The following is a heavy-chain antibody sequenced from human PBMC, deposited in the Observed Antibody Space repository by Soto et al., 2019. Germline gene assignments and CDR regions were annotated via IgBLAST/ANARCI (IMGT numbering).Heavy chain of an antibody. V-gene: IGHV4-34*01. CDR1: GGSFSGYY. Sequence: PSETLSLTCAVYGGSFSGYYWSWIRKPPGKGLEWIGEINHSGSTNYNPSLKSRVTISVDTSKNQFSLKLSSVTAADTAVYYCARGPITMVRGVIIRGYYYYGMDVWGQGTTVTVSS. J-gene: IGHJ6*02. CDR2: INHSGST. D-gene: IGHD3-10*01. CDR3: ARGPITMVRGVIIRGYYYYGMDV.